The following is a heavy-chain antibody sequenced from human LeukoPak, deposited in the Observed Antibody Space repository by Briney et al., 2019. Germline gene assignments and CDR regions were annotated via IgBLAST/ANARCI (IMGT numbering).Heavy chain of an antibody. CDR2: IYYSGST. CDR3: ARLGSSGWYYVYYGMDV. D-gene: IGHD6-19*01. V-gene: IGHV4-59*08. J-gene: IGHJ6*02. CDR1: GGSISSYY. Sequence: PSETLSLTCTVSGGSISSYYWSWIRQPPGKGLEWIGYIYYSGSTNYNPSLKSRVTISVDTSKNQFSLKLSSVTAAVTAVYYCARLGSSGWYYVYYGMDVWGQGTTVTVSS.